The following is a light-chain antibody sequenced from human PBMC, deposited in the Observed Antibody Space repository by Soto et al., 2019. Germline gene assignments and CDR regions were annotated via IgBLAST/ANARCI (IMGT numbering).Light chain of an antibody. V-gene: IGKV3-15*01. J-gene: IGKJ1*01. Sequence: EVVMTQSPATLSVSPGERATLSCRASQSVSSNVAWYQQKPGQAPRLLIYDASTRATGIPARFSGTGSGTEFTFSITSLQPEDFGTYYCQQCYMGWTFGQGTKVDI. CDR3: QQCYMGWT. CDR1: QSVSSN. CDR2: DAS.